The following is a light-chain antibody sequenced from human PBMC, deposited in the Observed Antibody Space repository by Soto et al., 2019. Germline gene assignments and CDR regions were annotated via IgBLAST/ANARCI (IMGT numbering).Light chain of an antibody. CDR1: QSVSSTY. CDR3: QRYCSSLT. J-gene: IGKJ4*01. V-gene: IGKV3-20*01. CDR2: GAS. Sequence: EIVWTQSPGTLSLSPRQRVTLSCRASQSVSSTYLAWYQQKPGQAPRLLLHGASRRATGIPDRFSGSGSGTDFTLTISRLEPEDFAVYYCQRYCSSLTFGGGTTVEI.